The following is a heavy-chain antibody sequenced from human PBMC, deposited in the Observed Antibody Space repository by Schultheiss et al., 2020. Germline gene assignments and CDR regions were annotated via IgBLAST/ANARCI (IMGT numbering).Heavy chain of an antibody. CDR1: GLTFMNCV. CDR3: ARDSVAGTDVSAFGIDY. D-gene: IGHD6-19*01. CDR2: ISSSSSYI. V-gene: IGHV3-21*01. Sequence: GGSLRLSCVASGLTFMNCVMDWVRQAPGKGLEWVSSISSSSSYIYYADSVKGRFTISRDNAKNSLYLQMNSLRDEDTAVYYCARDSVAGTDVSAFGIDYWGQGTLVTVSS. J-gene: IGHJ4*02.